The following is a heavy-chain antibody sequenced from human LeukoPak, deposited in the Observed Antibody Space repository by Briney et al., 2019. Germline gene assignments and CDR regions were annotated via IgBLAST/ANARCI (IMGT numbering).Heavy chain of an antibody. Sequence: GASVKVSCNASGDIFNSYSVSWVRQAPGQGLEWMGGIIPIFGSTNYAQKFQVRVTITTDQSTRTAYMELNGLSSDDTAVYYCARVGRSRGSLPNSYYYMDVWGKGTTVTVSS. CDR2: IIPIFGST. CDR3: ARVGRSRGSLPNSYYYMDV. V-gene: IGHV1-69*05. D-gene: IGHD1-26*01. CDR1: GDIFNSYS. J-gene: IGHJ6*03.